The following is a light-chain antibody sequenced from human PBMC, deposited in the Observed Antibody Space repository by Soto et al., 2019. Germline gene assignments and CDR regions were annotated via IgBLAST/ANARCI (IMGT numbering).Light chain of an antibody. CDR3: CSYAGSFYV. CDR2: DVS. CDR1: SSDVGGYNC. V-gene: IGLV2-11*01. J-gene: IGLJ1*01. Sequence: QCVLTQPRSVTGSPGQSGTISCTGTSSDVGGYNCVSWYQQHPGKAPKLMIYDVSKRPSGVPDRFSGSKSGNTASLTISGLQAEDEADYYCCSYAGSFYVFGTGTKVTVL.